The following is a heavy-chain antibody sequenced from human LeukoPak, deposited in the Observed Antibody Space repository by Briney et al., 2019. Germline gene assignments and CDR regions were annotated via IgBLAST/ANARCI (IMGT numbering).Heavy chain of an antibody. CDR2: VWYDGSNK. J-gene: IGHJ4*02. CDR1: GFTLSSYG. V-gene: IGHV3-33*01. Sequence: GGSLRLSCAASGFTLSSYGMHWGRPAPGKGLGGVAVVWYDGSNKYYADSVKGRFTISRDNSKNTLYLQMNSLRAEDTAVYYCAREGGLSLDYWGQGTLVTVSS. D-gene: IGHD3-16*02. CDR3: AREGGLSLDY.